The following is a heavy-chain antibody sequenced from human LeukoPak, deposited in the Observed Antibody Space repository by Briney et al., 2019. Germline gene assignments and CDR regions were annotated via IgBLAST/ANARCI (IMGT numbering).Heavy chain of an antibody. Sequence: QTGGSLRLSCAASGFTFDDYAMHWVRQAPGRGLERVSGISWNSGSIGYADSVKGRFTISRDNAKNSLYLQMNSLRAEDTALYYCAKEEHSSFDYWGQGTLVTVSS. CDR2: ISWNSGSI. J-gene: IGHJ4*02. D-gene: IGHD6-13*01. V-gene: IGHV3-9*01. CDR1: GFTFDDYA. CDR3: AKEEHSSFDY.